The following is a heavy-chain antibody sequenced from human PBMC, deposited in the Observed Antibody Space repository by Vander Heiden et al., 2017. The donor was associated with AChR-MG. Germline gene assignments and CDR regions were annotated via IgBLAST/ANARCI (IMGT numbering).Heavy chain of an antibody. J-gene: IGHJ5*02. CDR3: ARGSCSGGSCYFNWLDP. Sequence: QVQLVESGGGVVQPGRSLGLSCAASGFTFSSYAMHWVRQAPGKGLEWVAVISYDGSNKYYADSVKGRFTISRDNSKNTLYLQMNSLRAEDTAVYYCARGSCSGGSCYFNWLDPWGQGTLVTVSS. D-gene: IGHD2-15*01. V-gene: IGHV3-30-3*01. CDR1: GFTFSSYA. CDR2: ISYDGSNK.